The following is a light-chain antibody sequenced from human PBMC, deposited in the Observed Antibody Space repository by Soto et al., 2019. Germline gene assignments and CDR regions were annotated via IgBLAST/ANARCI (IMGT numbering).Light chain of an antibody. J-gene: IGKJ2*01. CDR2: AAS. Sequence: DILMTQSPSSLSASVGDRVTITCRASQSISSYLNWYQQKPGKAPKLLIYAASSLQSGVLSRFSGSGSGTDFTLTISSLQPEDFATYYCQQSYSTPPYTFGQGTKLEIK. CDR1: QSISSY. CDR3: QQSYSTPPYT. V-gene: IGKV1-39*01.